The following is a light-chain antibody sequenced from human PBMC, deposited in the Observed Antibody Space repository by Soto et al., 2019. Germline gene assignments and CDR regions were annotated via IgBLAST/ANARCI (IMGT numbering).Light chain of an antibody. V-gene: IGKV3-11*01. J-gene: IGKJ1*01. CDR3: QQRSSWPRT. CDR1: QSISSD. Sequence: EIVLTQSPATLSLSPGERATLSCRASQSISSDLAWYQQKPGQAPRLFIYDASNRVTGIPVRFRGSGSGTDFTLTISTLEPEDFEVYYCQQRSSWPRTFGQGTKVEIK. CDR2: DAS.